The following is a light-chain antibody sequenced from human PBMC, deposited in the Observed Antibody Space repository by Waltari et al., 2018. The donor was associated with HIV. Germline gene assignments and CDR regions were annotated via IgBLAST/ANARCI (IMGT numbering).Light chain of an antibody. CDR3: GTWGSSLSAVV. V-gene: IGLV1-51*01. CDR2: DNN. CDR1: NSNIGNNY. Sequence: QSVLTQPPSVSAAPGQKVTISCSGRNSNIGNNYVSWYQQSTGTAPKLLIHDNNKRAAGIPDRFSGSKSDTSATLSITGLQTGDEADYRCGTWGSSLSAVVFGGGTKLTVL. J-gene: IGLJ3*02.